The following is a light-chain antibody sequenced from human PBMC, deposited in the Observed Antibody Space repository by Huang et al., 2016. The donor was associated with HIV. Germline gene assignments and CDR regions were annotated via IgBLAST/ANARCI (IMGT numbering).Light chain of an antibody. CDR2: DVS. Sequence: EIVLTQSPATLSLSPGERATLSCRASQSVSSYLAWYQQKPGQAPRLLIYDVSNRATGIPARFSGSGSGTDFTLTINSLEPEDFVVYYCQQRSNWPGTFGQGTKVEIK. V-gene: IGKV3-11*01. CDR1: QSVSSY. J-gene: IGKJ1*01. CDR3: QQRSNWPGT.